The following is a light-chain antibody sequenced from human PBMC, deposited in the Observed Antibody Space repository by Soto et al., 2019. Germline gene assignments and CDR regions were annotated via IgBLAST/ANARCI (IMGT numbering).Light chain of an antibody. CDR1: QSVSSN. CDR2: GAS. CDR3: QQYNNWPPRYT. Sequence: EIVMTQSPATLSVSPGERATLSCRASQSVSSNLAWYQQKPGQAPRLLIYGASTRATGIPARFSGSGSGTVFTLTISSLQSEDFAFYYCQQYNNWPPRYTFGQGTKLEIK. V-gene: IGKV3-15*01. J-gene: IGKJ2*01.